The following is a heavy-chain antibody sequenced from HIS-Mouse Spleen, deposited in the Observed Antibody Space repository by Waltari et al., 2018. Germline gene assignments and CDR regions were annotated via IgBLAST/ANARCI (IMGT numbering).Heavy chain of an antibody. D-gene: IGHD5-12*01. CDR2: ISSSSSYI. CDR1: GFTFSSSR. Sequence: EVQLVESGGGLVKPGGSLRLSCAASGFTFSSSRLNWVRQAPGKGLEWVSSISSSSSYIYYADSVKGRFTISRDNAKNSLYLQMNSLRAEDTAVYYCARDPSGYDNHWGQGTLVTVSS. V-gene: IGHV3-21*01. J-gene: IGHJ5*02. CDR3: ARDPSGYDNH.